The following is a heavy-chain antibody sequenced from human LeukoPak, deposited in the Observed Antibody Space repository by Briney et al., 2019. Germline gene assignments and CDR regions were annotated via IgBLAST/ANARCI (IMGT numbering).Heavy chain of an antibody. CDR2: IRYDGSNK. J-gene: IGHJ6*03. D-gene: IGHD3-16*01. Sequence: GGSLRLSCAASGFTFSSYGMHWVRQAPGKGLEWVAFIRYDGSNKYYADSVKGRFTISRDNAKNSLYLQMNSLRAEDTAVYYCARLQDSYYNMDVWGKGTTVTVSS. CDR1: GFTFSSYG. V-gene: IGHV3-30*02. CDR3: ARLQDSYYNMDV.